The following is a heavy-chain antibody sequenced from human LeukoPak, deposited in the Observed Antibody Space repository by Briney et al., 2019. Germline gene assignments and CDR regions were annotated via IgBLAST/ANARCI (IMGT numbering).Heavy chain of an antibody. CDR3: ARAQPPWGMVRGVNDY. D-gene: IGHD3-10*01. J-gene: IGHJ4*02. Sequence: ASVKVSCKASGYTSTGYYMHWVRQAPGQGLEWMGWINPNSGGTNYAQKFQGRVTMTRDTSISTAYMELSRLRSDDTAVYYCARAQPPWGMVRGVNDYWGQGTLVTVSS. V-gene: IGHV1-2*02. CDR2: INPNSGGT. CDR1: GYTSTGYY.